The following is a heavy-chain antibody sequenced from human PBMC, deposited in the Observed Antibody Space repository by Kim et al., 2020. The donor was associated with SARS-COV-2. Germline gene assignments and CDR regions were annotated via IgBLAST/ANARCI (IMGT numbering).Heavy chain of an antibody. J-gene: IGHJ6*02. CDR3: AKDRGYSYGYVNYYYGMDV. D-gene: IGHD5-18*01. Sequence: KGRFTISGDNSKNTLYLQMNSLRAEDTAVYYCAKDRGYSYGYVNYYYGMDVWGQGTTVTVSS. V-gene: IGHV3-23*01.